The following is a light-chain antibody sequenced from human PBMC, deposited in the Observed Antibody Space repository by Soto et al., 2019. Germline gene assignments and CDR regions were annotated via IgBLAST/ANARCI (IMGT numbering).Light chain of an antibody. V-gene: IGLV2-14*01. CDR2: DVN. CDR1: SSDVGGYNY. Sequence: QSALTQPASVSGSPGQSITISCTGTSSDVGGYNYVSWYQLHPGKAPRLMIYDVNNRPSGVSNRFSGSKSGNTASLTISGLQAEDEADYYCSSYTSSSTRVFGGGTKLTVI. CDR3: SSYTSSSTRV. J-gene: IGLJ3*02.